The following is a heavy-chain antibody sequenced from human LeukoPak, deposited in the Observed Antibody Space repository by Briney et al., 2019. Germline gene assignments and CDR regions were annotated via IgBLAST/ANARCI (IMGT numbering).Heavy chain of an antibody. V-gene: IGHV4-30-2*01. CDR2: IYHSGST. J-gene: IGHJ5*02. CDR3: ARERGDPPIAAAWFDP. CDR1: GGSISSGGYS. Sequence: SETLSLTCAVSGGSISSGGYSWSWIRQPPGKGLEWIGYIYHSGSTYYNPSLKSRVTISVDTSKNQFSLKLSSVTAADTAVYYCARERGDPPIAAAWFDPWGQGTLVTVSS. D-gene: IGHD6-13*01.